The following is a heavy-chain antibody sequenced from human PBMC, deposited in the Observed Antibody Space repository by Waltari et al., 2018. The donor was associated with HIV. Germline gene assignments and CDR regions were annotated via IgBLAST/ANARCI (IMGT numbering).Heavy chain of an antibody. J-gene: IGHJ5*01. D-gene: IGHD5-12*01. CDR1: GGSVSSYS. CDR2: IYASGST. CDR3: ARRQVERATIGEDNWLDP. V-gene: IGHV4-59*02. Sequence: QLQLQESGPGLVKPSETLSLTCTVSGGSVSSYSWNWIRQPPGKGLEWIGRIYASGSTNYNPSLKSRVTILVDTSNNQFSLILSSVTAADTAVYYCARRQVERATIGEDNWLDPWGQGTLVTVSS.